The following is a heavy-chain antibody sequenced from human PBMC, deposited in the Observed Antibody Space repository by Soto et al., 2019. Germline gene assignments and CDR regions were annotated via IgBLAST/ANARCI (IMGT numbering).Heavy chain of an antibody. CDR2: ISSNSAYI. CDR1: GFPFRSFT. D-gene: IGHD6-25*01. Sequence: GGSLRLSYAASGFPFRSFTMNWVRQAPGKGLEWVSTISSNSAYIYYTDALRGRFAIARDNAKKSLHLQMNSLRAEDTAVYYCTRDASRDSGGRGRLDPWGRGTMVTVSS. J-gene: IGHJ5*02. CDR3: TRDASRDSGGRGRLDP. V-gene: IGHV3-21*01.